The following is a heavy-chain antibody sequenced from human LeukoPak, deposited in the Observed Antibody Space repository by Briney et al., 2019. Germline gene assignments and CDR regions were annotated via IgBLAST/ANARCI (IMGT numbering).Heavy chain of an antibody. CDR2: ISGSGGRT. J-gene: IGHJ4*02. CDR1: GFTFSSHA. V-gene: IGHV3-23*01. CDR3: ASGGYSYGYGEYFDY. Sequence: GSLRLSLATSGFTFSSHAMSWGRQGSGKGPEWVSAISGSGGRTSYADSVKGRFTISRDNSKNTLYLQMNSLRAEDTAVYYCASGGYSYGYGEYFDYWGQGTLVTVSS. D-gene: IGHD5-18*01.